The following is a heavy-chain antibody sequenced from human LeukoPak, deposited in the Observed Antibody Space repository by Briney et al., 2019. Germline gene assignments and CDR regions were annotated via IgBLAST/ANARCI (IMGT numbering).Heavy chain of an antibody. J-gene: IGHJ3*02. CDR3: ARDHPLPDDAFDI. Sequence: PSETLSLTCAVYGGSFSGYYWSWIRQPPGKGLEWIGEINHSGSTNYNPSLKSRVTISVDTSKNQFSLKLSSVTAEDTAVYYCARDHPLPDDAFDIWGQGTMVTVSS. D-gene: IGHD1-14*01. CDR1: GGSFSGYY. V-gene: IGHV4-34*01. CDR2: INHSGST.